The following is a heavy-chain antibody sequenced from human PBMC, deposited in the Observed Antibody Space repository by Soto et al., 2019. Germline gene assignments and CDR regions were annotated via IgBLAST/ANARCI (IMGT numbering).Heavy chain of an antibody. CDR1: GYTFTSYG. V-gene: IGHV1-18*01. D-gene: IGHD3-3*01. CDR3: ARDFPLGDFWSGYYDSNWFDP. CDR2: ISAYNGNT. Sequence: GASVKVSCKASGYTFTSYGISWVRQAPGQGLEWMGWISAYNGNTNYAQKLQGRVTMTTDTSTSTAYMELRSLRSDDTAVYYCARDFPLGDFWSGYYDSNWFDPWGQGTPVTVSS. J-gene: IGHJ5*02.